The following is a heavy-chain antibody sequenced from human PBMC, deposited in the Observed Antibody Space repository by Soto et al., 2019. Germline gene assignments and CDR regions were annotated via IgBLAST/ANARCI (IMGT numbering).Heavy chain of an antibody. CDR1: GFTFRTYW. CDR2: INLDGSEK. D-gene: IGHD5-18*01. Sequence: EVQLVESGGGLVQPGGSLRLSCAASGFTFRTYWLSWVRQVPGKGLEWVANINLDGSEKNYVDSVKGRFTISRDNARNSLYLKMTSMRAEYTALYYCARDGSTSWYSYDYHGMDVWGQGTTVTVSS. J-gene: IGHJ6*02. V-gene: IGHV3-7*05. CDR3: ARDGSTSWYSYDYHGMDV.